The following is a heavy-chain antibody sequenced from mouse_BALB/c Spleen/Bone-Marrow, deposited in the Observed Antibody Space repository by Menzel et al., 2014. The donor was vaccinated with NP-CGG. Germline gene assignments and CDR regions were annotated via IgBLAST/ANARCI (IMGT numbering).Heavy chain of an antibody. CDR1: GFTFSDYY. V-gene: IGHV5-4*02. Sequence: EVMLAESGGGLVKTGGSLKLSCAASGFTFSDYYMYWVRQTPEKRLEWVATISDGGSYAYYPDSVKERFAISRDNAKNSLYLQMSSLNSEDTAMYSCARFSYEYFDYWGQGTTLTVSS. CDR3: ARFSYEYFDY. D-gene: IGHD2-4*01. CDR2: ISDGGSYA. J-gene: IGHJ2*01.